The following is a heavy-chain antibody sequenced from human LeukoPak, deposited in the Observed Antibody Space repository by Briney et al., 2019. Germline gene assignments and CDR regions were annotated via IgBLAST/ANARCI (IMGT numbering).Heavy chain of an antibody. D-gene: IGHD3-9*01. CDR2: IDYTGDT. CDR3: ARHPPGLRYFDP. CDR1: CVSINGYY. J-gene: IGHJ5*02. V-gene: IGHV4-59*08. Sequence: SETLSLTCTVYCVSINGYYWRWIRQPPGKALEWIAYIDYTGDTNSSPSLQSRVTISVDTPKNQFSLRLNSVTAADTALYYCARHPPGLRYFDPWGQGTLVTVSS.